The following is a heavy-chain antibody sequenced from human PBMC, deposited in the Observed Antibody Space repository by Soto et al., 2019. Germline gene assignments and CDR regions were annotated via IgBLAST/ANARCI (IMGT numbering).Heavy chain of an antibody. J-gene: IGHJ6*02. CDR1: GFTVSSNY. V-gene: IGHV3-53*04. CDR2: IYSGGST. D-gene: IGHD3-10*01. Sequence: GGSLRLSCAASGFTVSSNYMSWVRQAPGKGLEWVSVIYSGGSTYYADSVKGRFTISRHNSKNTLYLQMNSLRAEDTAVYYCARVEPHIGSGSFRPYYYYGMDVWGQGTTVTVSS. CDR3: ARVEPHIGSGSFRPYYYYGMDV.